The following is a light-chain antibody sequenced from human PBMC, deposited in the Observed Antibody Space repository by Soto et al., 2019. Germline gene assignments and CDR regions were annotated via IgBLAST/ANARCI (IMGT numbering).Light chain of an antibody. J-gene: IGKJ1*01. V-gene: IGKV1-5*03. CDR3: QQYNGYST. Sequence: DIQMTQSPSTRPASVGDSVTITGRDSESVDSWLAWYQQRPGKAPKLLIYKASTLESGVPSRFSGSGSGTRFTLTITSLQPDDFATYYCQQYNGYSTFGQGTKVEVK. CDR2: KAS. CDR1: ESVDSW.